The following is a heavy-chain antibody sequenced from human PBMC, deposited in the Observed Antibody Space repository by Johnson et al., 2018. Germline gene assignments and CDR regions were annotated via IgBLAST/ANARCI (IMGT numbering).Heavy chain of an antibody. CDR3: AREGGSSGRAGWFDP. CDR2: TSDDGGNK. Sequence: VQLVESGGGVVQPERSLRLSCEASGFTFSTSVMHWVRQAPGKGLEWVAGTSDDGGNKHYGDSVKGRFIISRDNSKNTVYLEMNSLRPEDTAVYYCAREGGSSGRAGWFDPWGQGTLVTVSS. CDR1: GFTFSTSV. D-gene: IGHD6-19*01. V-gene: IGHV3-30*03. J-gene: IGHJ5*02.